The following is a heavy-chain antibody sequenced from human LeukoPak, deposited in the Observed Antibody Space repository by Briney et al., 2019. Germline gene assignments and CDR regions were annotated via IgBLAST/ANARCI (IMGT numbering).Heavy chain of an antibody. J-gene: IGHJ6*03. CDR3: ARGVSSGVAYYYYYYYMDV. V-gene: IGHV1-8*03. CDR2: MNPNSGNT. Sequence: GDSVKVSCKASGYTFTSYDINWVRQATGQGLEWMGWMNPNSGNTGYAQKFQGRVTITRNTSISTAYMELSSLRSEDTAVYYCARGVSSGVAYYYYYYYMDVWGKGTTVTVSS. D-gene: IGHD6-6*01. CDR1: GYTFTSYD.